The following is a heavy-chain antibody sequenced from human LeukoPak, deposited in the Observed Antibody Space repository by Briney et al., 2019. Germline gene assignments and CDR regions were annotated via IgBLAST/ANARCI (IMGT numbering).Heavy chain of an antibody. CDR1: GYTFTSYY. CDR2: INPSGGST. V-gene: IGHV1-46*01. J-gene: IGHJ4*02. D-gene: IGHD3-22*01. Sequence: ASVKVSCKASGYTFTSYYMHRVRQAPGQGLEWMGIINPSGGSTSYAQKFQGRVTMTRDTSTSTVYMELSSLRSEDTAVYYCAQQRVVVDHFDYWGQGTLVTVSS. CDR3: AQQRVVVDHFDY.